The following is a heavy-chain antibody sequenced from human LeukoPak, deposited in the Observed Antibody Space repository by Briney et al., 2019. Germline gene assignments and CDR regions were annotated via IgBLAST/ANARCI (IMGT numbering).Heavy chain of an antibody. CDR1: GGSFSGYY. V-gene: IGHV4-34*01. J-gene: IGHJ4*02. CDR2: INHSGST. CDR3: ARVREQQLVDFDY. D-gene: IGHD6-13*01. Sequence: SETLSLTCAVYGGSFSGYYWSWIRQPPGKGLEWIGEINHSGSTNYNPSLKSRVTISVDTSKNQFSLKLSSVTAADTAVYNCARVREQQLVDFDYWGQGTLVTVSS.